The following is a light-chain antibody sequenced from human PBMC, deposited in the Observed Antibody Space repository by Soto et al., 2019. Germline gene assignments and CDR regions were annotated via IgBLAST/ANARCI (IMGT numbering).Light chain of an antibody. CDR1: QSVSSTY. CDR3: QQYGSTPFT. V-gene: IGKV3-20*01. J-gene: IGKJ3*01. CDR2: GAS. Sequence: EIVFTQSPGTLSFSPGERATLSCRASQSVSSTYLGWYQQKPGQAPRLLISGASSRATGIPDRFSGSGSGTDFTLTISRLAPEDFAVYYCQQYGSTPFTFGPGTKVDIK.